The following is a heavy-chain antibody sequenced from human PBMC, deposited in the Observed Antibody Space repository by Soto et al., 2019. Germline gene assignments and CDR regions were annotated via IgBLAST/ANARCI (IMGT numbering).Heavy chain of an antibody. CDR2: FDPEDGET. Sequence: ASVKVSCKVSGYTLTELSMHWVRQAPGKGLEWMGGFDPEDGETIYAQKFQGRVTMTEDTSTDTAYMELSSLRSEDTAVYYCATDGVRWYCSGGSCYVYWGQGTLVTVSS. D-gene: IGHD2-15*01. J-gene: IGHJ4*02. CDR3: ATDGVRWYCSGGSCYVY. CDR1: GYTLTELS. V-gene: IGHV1-24*01.